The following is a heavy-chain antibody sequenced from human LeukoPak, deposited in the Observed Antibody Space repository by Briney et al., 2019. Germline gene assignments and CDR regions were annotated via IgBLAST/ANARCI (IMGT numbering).Heavy chain of an antibody. CDR3: AREIDYYGSGSYQPFDY. V-gene: IGHV3-21*01. CDR2: ISSSSSYI. J-gene: IGHJ4*02. Sequence: PGGSLRLSCAASGFTFSSYSMNWVRQAPGKGLEWVSSISSSSSYIYCADSVKGRFTISRDNAKNSLYLQMNSLRAEDTAVYYCAREIDYYGSGSYQPFDYWGQGTLVTVSS. D-gene: IGHD3-10*01. CDR1: GFTFSSYS.